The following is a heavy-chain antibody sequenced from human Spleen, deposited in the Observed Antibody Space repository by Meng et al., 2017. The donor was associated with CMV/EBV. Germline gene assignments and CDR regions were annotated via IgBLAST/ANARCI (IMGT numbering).Heavy chain of an antibody. Sequence: GSLRLSCTVSGGSITNYYWSWIRQPPGKGLEWIGYIYYSGSTNYNPSLKSRVTISVDTSKNQFSLKLSSVTAADTAVYYCARMTGGYCSSTSCYRGPGYYYGMDVWGQGTTVTVSS. CDR2: IYYSGST. CDR3: ARMTGGYCSSTSCYRGPGYYYGMDV. D-gene: IGHD2-2*02. CDR1: GGSITNYY. V-gene: IGHV4-59*01. J-gene: IGHJ6*02.